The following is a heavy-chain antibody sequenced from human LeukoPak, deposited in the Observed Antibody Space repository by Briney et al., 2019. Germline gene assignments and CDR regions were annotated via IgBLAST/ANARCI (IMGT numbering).Heavy chain of an antibody. D-gene: IGHD5-18*01. Sequence: SVKVSCKASGGTFSSYAISWVRQAPGQGLEWMGGIIPIFGTANYAQKFQGRVTITADESTSTAYMELSSLRSEDTAVYYCARSNPDGGYSYGTYYVWFDPWGQGTLVTVSS. CDR3: ARSNPDGGYSYGTYYVWFDP. CDR1: GGTFSSYA. J-gene: IGHJ5*02. V-gene: IGHV1-69*01. CDR2: IIPIFGTA.